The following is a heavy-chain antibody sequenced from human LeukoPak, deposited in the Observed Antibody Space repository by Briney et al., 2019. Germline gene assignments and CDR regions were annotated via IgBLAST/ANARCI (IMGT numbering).Heavy chain of an antibody. CDR3: ARRGQDGWSEANFDY. V-gene: IGHV3-21*06. J-gene: IGHJ4*02. CDR1: GFNFGAYT. D-gene: IGHD2-15*01. Sequence: GGSLRLSCAASGFNFGAYTINWVRQAPGKGLEWVSCIFSRSESILYADSVKGRFSISRDNAKNLLYLQMDSLRVEDTAVYYCARRGQDGWSEANFDYWGQGTLVTVSS. CDR2: IFSRSESI.